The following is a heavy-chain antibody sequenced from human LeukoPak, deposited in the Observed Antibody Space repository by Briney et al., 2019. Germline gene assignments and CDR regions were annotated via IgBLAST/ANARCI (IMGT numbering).Heavy chain of an antibody. J-gene: IGHJ4*02. CDR1: GGSVRSYW. D-gene: IGHD1-26*01. CDR2: IYPTGST. V-gene: IGHV4-4*07. Sequence: ASETLSLTCTLSGGSVRSYWWGWVRHPPGKGLEWLGRIYPTGSTRFNPSLKSRLTLSIDTSTNQFSLKLTSVTAADTAVYFCARQGYTVSYYFLDYWSQGTLVTVSS. CDR3: ARQGYTVSYYFLDY.